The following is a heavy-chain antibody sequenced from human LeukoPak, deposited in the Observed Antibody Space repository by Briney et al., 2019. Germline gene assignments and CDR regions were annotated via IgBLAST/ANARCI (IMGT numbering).Heavy chain of an antibody. V-gene: IGHV1-2*02. D-gene: IGHD6-13*01. Sequence: ASVKVSCKASGYTFTGYYMHWVRQAPGQGLEWMGWINPNSGGTNYAQKFQGRVTMTRDTSISTAYMELSRLRSDDTAVYYCARDSSSWSAECFQHWGQGTLVTVSS. J-gene: IGHJ1*01. CDR3: ARDSSSWSAECFQH. CDR1: GYTFTGYY. CDR2: INPNSGGT.